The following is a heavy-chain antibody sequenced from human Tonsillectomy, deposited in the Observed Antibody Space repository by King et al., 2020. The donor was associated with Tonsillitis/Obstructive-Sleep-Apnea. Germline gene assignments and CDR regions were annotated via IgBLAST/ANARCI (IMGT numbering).Heavy chain of an antibody. D-gene: IGHD6-13*01. V-gene: IGHV3-9*01. Sequence: QLVQSGGGLVQPGRSLRLSCAASGFTFDDYAMYWVRHAPGKGLEWVSGISWNSGSIVYADSVKGRFTISRDNAKNSLYLQMNSLRAGDTAFYYCAKDHIIAGSSTPGDCFDIWGKGTMVTVS. CDR2: ISWNSGSI. CDR1: GFTFDDYA. CDR3: AKDHIIAGSSTPGDCFDI. J-gene: IGHJ3*02.